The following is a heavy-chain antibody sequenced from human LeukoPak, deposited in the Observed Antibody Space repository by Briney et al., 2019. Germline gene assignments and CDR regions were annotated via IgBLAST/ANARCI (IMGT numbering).Heavy chain of an antibody. CDR2: ISGSGGST. J-gene: IGHJ4*02. D-gene: IGHD6-19*01. CDR1: GFTLSSYA. CDR3: AKDRGGVAGYYFDY. Sequence: GGSLRLSCAASGFTLSSYAMSWVRQAPGKGLERVSAISGSGGSTYYADSVKGRFTISRDNSKNTLYLQMNSLRAEDTAVYYCAKDRGGVAGYYFDYWGQGTLVTAPS. V-gene: IGHV3-23*01.